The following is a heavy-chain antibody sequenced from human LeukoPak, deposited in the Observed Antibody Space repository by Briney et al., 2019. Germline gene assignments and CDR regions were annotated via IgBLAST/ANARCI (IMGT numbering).Heavy chain of an antibody. Sequence: PGESLTLSCVASGFTFTKAWMSWVRQAPGKGLEWIARIKDGGGTTDYAAPVKGRFTISRDDSRNTVSLQMNSLRAEDTAVYYCVEGGAARFDYWGQGTLVAVSS. CDR2: IKDGGGTT. V-gene: IGHV3-15*01. CDR3: VEGGAARFDY. CDR1: GFTFTKAW. D-gene: IGHD5-18*01. J-gene: IGHJ4*02.